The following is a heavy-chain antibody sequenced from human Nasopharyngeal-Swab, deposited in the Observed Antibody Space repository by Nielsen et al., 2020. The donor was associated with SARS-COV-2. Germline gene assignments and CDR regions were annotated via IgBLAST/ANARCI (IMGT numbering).Heavy chain of an antibody. CDR1: GYPISSGYY. CDR3: ARDARWELLGAFDI. Sequence: SEPLSPPCTVSGYPISSGYYWGSVRQPPGKGLEWIGSIYHSGSTYYNPSLKSRFTISVDTSKNQFSLKLSSVTAADTAVYYCARDARWELLGAFDIWGQGTMVTVSS. J-gene: IGHJ3*02. D-gene: IGHD1-26*01. V-gene: IGHV4-38-2*02. CDR2: IYHSGST.